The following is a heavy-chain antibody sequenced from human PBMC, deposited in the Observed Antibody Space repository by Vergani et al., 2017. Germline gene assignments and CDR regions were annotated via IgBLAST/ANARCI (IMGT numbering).Heavy chain of an antibody. Sequence: QVQLHQSGPGLVKPSQTLSLTCSISGDRVSNKSAGWNWIRQPPSRGLEGLGRTYFMSKWYNDYAASVKSRMTINSDTSKNLFSLQLQSVTPEDTAVYYCAREDITLTVNGANYMDIWGKGTTVTVSS. CDR3: AREDITLTVNGANYMDI. V-gene: IGHV6-1*01. CDR2: TYFMSKWYN. CDR1: GDRVSNKSAG. D-gene: IGHD3-22*01. J-gene: IGHJ6*03.